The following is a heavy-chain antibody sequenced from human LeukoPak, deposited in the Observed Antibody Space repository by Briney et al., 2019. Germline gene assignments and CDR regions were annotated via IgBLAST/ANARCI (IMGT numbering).Heavy chain of an antibody. CDR2: IDWDDDK. CDR3: ARIRYYGSGSYNLDY. J-gene: IGHJ4*02. V-gene: IGHV2-70*11. D-gene: IGHD3-10*01. CDR1: GFSLSTSGMC. Sequence: SGPTLVNPTQTLTLTCTFSGFSLSTSGMCESWIRQPPGKALEWLARIDWDDDKYYSTSLKTRLTISKDTSKNQVVLTMTNMDPVDTATYYCARIRYYGSGSYNLDYWGQGTLVTVSS.